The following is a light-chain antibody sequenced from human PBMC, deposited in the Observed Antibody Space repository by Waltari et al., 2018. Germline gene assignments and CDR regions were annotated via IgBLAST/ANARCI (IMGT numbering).Light chain of an antibody. CDR3: QQYDNLPLT. Sequence: DIQMTQSPSSLSASVGDRVTITCQASQDISHYLNWSQQKPGKAPKLLIYDASNLETGVPSRFSGSGSGTDFTFTISSLQPEDIATYYCQQYDNLPLTFGGGTKVEIK. CDR1: QDISHY. J-gene: IGKJ4*01. V-gene: IGKV1-33*01. CDR2: DAS.